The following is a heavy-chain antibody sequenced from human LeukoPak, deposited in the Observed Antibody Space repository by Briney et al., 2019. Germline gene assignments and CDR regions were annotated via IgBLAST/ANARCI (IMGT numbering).Heavy chain of an antibody. CDR1: GFTFGDYA. V-gene: IGHV3-49*03. J-gene: IGHJ4*02. CDR2: IRSKAYGGTT. CDR3: TRDVRVPYYDILTGYYPHFDY. Sequence: GGSLRLSCTASGFTFGDYAMSWFRQAPGKGLEWVGFIRSKAYGGTTEYAASVKGRFTISRDDSKSIAYLQMNSLKTEDTAVYYCTRDVRVPYYDILTGYYPHFDYWGQGTLVTVSS. D-gene: IGHD3-9*01.